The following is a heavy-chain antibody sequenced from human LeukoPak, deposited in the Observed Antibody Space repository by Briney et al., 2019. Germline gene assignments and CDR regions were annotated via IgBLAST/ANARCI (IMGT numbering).Heavy chain of an antibody. J-gene: IGHJ4*02. CDR3: AREFVTMVRGVIHRFFDY. Sequence: SETLSLTCTVSGGSISSYYWSWIRQPPGKGLEWIGYIYYSGSTNYNPSLKSRVTISVDTSKNQFSLKLSSVTAADTAVYYCAREFVTMVRGVIHRFFDYWGQGTLVTVSS. D-gene: IGHD3-10*01. V-gene: IGHV4-59*12. CDR1: GGSISSYY. CDR2: IYYSGST.